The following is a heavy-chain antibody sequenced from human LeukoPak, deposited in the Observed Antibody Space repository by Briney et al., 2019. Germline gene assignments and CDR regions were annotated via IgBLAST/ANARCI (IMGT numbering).Heavy chain of an antibody. CDR2: IIPIFGTA. J-gene: IGHJ4*02. CDR3: ARDSRSSGSRESFYYFDY. Sequence: ASVKVSCKASGGTFSSYAISWVRQAPGQGREWMGGIIPIFGTANYAQKFQGRVTITADESTSTAYMELSSLRSEDTAVYYCARDSRSSGSRESFYYFDYWGQGTLVTVSS. D-gene: IGHD6-19*01. CDR1: GGTFSSYA. V-gene: IGHV1-69*13.